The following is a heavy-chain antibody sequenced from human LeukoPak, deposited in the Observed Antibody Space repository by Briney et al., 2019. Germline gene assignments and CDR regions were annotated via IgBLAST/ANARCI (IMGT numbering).Heavy chain of an antibody. CDR2: IYHDGNT. CDR3: AREAQYYYDSSGYFDY. CDR1: GYSISSGYY. Sequence: PSETLSLTCSVSGYSISSGYYWGWIRQPPGKGLEWIGNIYHDGNTYYNPSLKSRVTISVDTSKNQFSLRLSSVTAADTAVYYCAREAQYYYDSSGYFDYWGQGTLVTVSS. J-gene: IGHJ4*02. V-gene: IGHV4-38-2*02. D-gene: IGHD3-22*01.